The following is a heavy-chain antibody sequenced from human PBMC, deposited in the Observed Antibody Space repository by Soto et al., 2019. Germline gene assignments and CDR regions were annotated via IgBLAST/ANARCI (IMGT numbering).Heavy chain of an antibody. CDR3: ARGSGELSLFGWFDP. V-gene: IGHV1-18*01. Sequence: QVQLEQSGAEVKKPGASVKVSCKASGYPFLSYGISWVRQAPGQGLEWVGWISSYNGNTNYAQKFQGRVTMTTDTYTSTAYMELRNLRSDDTGVSYCARGSGELSLFGWFDPWGQGTLVTVSS. J-gene: IGHJ5*02. D-gene: IGHD3-16*02. CDR2: ISSYNGNT. CDR1: GYPFLSYG.